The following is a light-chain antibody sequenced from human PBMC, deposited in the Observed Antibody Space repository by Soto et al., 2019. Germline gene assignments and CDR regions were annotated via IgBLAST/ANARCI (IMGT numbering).Light chain of an antibody. CDR3: SSYTSSSAVV. V-gene: IGLV2-14*01. CDR2: DVS. J-gene: IGLJ7*01. Sequence: QSALTQPASVSGSPGQSITLSCTGTSSDVGGYNYVSWYQQYPGKAPKLMIYDVSNRPSGVSNRFSGSKSGNTASLTISGLQAEDEADYYCSSYTSSSAVVFGGGTQLTVL. CDR1: SSDVGGYNY.